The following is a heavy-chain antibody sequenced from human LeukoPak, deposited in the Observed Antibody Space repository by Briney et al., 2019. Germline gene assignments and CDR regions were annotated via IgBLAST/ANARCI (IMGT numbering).Heavy chain of an antibody. CDR3: ARDSRAATLTHAFDI. D-gene: IGHD6-13*01. V-gene: IGHV1-46*01. CDR1: GYTFTSYY. Sequence: ASVKVSCKASGYTFTSYYMHWVRQAPGQGLEWTGIINPSGGSTSYAQKFQGRVTMTRDTSTSTVYMELGSLRSEDTAVYYCARDSRAATLTHAFDIWGQGTMVTVSS. J-gene: IGHJ3*02. CDR2: INPSGGST.